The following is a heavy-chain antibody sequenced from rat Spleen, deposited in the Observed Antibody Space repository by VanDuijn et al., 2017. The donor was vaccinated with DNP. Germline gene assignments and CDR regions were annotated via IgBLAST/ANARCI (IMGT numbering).Heavy chain of an antibody. CDR2: ITSSGGST. CDR3: ARLGGSPFDY. V-gene: IGHV5-31*01. CDR1: GFTFNNYW. Sequence: EVQLVESGGDLVQPGRSLKLSCVASGFTFNNYWMTWIRQVPGKGLEWVASITSSGGSTYYRDSVKGRLTISRDNAKSTLYLQMNSLRSEDTATYYCARLGGSPFDYWGQGVMVTVSS. J-gene: IGHJ2*01. D-gene: IGHD5-1*01.